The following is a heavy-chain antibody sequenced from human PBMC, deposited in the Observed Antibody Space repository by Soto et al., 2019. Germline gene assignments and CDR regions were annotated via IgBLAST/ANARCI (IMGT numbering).Heavy chain of an antibody. CDR1: GFSFGGYA. CDR2: ISGGGGST. V-gene: IGHV3-23*01. Sequence: GGSLRLSCAASGFSFGGYAVTWVRQAPGKGLEWVSAISGGGGSTYYADSVKGRFTISRDNSKNTVFLQMNSLRAGDTALYYCAKTESFNGYYNAFDYWGQGTRVTVSS. D-gene: IGHD3-9*01. J-gene: IGHJ4*02. CDR3: AKTESFNGYYNAFDY.